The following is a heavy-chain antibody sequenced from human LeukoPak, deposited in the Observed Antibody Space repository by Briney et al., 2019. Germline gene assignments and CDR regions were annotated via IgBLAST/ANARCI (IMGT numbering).Heavy chain of an antibody. J-gene: IGHJ4*02. D-gene: IGHD3-22*01. CDR1: GYTFTSYA. V-gene: IGHV1-3*01. CDR3: ARAKYYYDSSGYYSLLGDFDC. Sequence: GASVKVSCKASGYTFTSYAMHWVRQAPGQRLEWMGWINAGNGNTKYSQKFQGRVTITRDTSASTAYMELRSLRSDDTAVYYCARAKYYYDSSGYYSLLGDFDCWGQGTLVTVSS. CDR2: INAGNGNT.